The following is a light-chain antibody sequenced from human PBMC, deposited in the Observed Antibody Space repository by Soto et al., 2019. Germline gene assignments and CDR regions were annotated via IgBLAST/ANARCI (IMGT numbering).Light chain of an antibody. CDR1: SSDIGAYKH. V-gene: IGLV2-14*01. Sequence: QSSLTQPASVSGSPGQSITISCTGTSSDIGAYKHVSWYQQHPGKAPKLMIYEVSNRPSGVSNRFSGSKSGNTASLTISGLQAEDEADYYCSSFTSDRIYVFGPGTKLTVL. CDR3: SSFTSDRIYV. J-gene: IGLJ1*01. CDR2: EVS.